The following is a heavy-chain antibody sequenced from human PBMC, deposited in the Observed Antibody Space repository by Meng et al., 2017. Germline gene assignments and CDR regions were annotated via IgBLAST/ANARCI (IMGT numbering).Heavy chain of an antibody. CDR2: ISSSSSYI. J-gene: IGHJ4*02. CDR1: GFTFSSYS. Sequence: GGSLRLSCAASGFTFSSYSMNWVRQAPGKGLEWVSSISSSSSYIYYADSVKGRFTISRDNAKNSLYLQMNSLRAEDTAVYYCAKVKTVTAPEYRYFDYWGQGTLVTVSS. D-gene: IGHD4-17*01. CDR3: AKVKTVTAPEYRYFDY. V-gene: IGHV3-21*04.